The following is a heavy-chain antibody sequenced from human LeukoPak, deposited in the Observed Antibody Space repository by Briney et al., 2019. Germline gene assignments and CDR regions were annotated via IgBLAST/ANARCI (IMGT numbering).Heavy chain of an antibody. CDR3: ATEGRGSGYFASYY. D-gene: IGHD3-22*01. CDR2: IYHSGST. CDR1: GGSISSSNW. J-gene: IGHJ4*02. V-gene: IGHV4-4*02. Sequence: SETLSLTCAVSGGSISSSNWWGWVRQPPGKGLEWIGEIYHSGSTNYNPSLKSRVTISVDKSKNQFSLKLSSVTAADTAVYYCATEGRGSGYFASYYWGQGTLVTVSS.